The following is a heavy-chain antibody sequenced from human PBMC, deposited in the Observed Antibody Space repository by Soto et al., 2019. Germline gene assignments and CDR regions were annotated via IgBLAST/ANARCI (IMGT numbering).Heavy chain of an antibody. V-gene: IGHV3-30*18. CDR3: AKIITEYYDFWSAYDY. CDR2: ISYDGSNK. D-gene: IGHD3-3*01. J-gene: IGHJ4*02. Sequence: ESGGGVVQPGRSLRLSCAASGFTFSSYGMHWVRQAPGKGLEWVADISYDGSNKCYADSVKGRFTISRDNSKNTLYLQMNSLRAEDTAVYYCAKIITEYYDFWSAYDYWGQGTLVTVSS. CDR1: GFTFSSYG.